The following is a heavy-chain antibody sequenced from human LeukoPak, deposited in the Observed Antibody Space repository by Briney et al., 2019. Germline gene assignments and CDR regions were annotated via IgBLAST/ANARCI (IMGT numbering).Heavy chain of an antibody. V-gene: IGHV3-23*01. CDR2: IIGSSGST. D-gene: IGHD1-26*01. Sequence: GGPLRLSCAASGFTFSSIAMSWVRQAPDKGLEWVSTIIGSSGSTYYADSVKGRFTISRDDSKNTLYLQMNSLRADDAAVYYCAKDLGRYRNNFFDYWGQGNLVTSSA. CDR3: AKDLGRYRNNFFDY. J-gene: IGHJ4*02. CDR1: GFTFSSIA.